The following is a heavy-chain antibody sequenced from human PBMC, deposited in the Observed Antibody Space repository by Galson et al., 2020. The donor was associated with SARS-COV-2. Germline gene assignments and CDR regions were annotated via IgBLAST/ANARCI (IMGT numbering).Heavy chain of an antibody. CDR3: TRGSVGGGRMADY. CDR1: GDSVSSDTAT. V-gene: IGHV6-1*01. D-gene: IGHD3-16*01. Sequence: SQTLSLTCAISGDSVSSDTATWNWIRQSPSRGLEWLGRTYYRSKWLNDYALSVKSRITINPDTSKNQFSLQLNSVTPDDTAVYFCTRGSVGGGRMADYWGQGTLVTVSS. CDR2: TYYRSKWLN. J-gene: IGHJ4*02.